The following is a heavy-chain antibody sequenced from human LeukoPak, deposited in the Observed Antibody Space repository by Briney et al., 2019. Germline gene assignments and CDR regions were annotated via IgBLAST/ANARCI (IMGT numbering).Heavy chain of an antibody. V-gene: IGHV1-2*02. CDR3: AKDAYSGFSSSYNMDS. D-gene: IGHD5-18*01. CDR2: INPNSGVT. J-gene: IGHJ4*02. CDR1: GYTVTGHY. Sequence: GGPVKVSCKASGYTVTGHYLHWVRQAPGQGLEWMGWINPNSGVTNYAQKFQGRVTMTRDTSINIAYMELHSLTSDDTAMYYCAKDAYSGFSSSYNMDSWGQGTLVTVSS.